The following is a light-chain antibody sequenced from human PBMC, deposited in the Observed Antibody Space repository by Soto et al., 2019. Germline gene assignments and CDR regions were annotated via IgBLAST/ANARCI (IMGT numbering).Light chain of an antibody. CDR2: DVS. V-gene: IGLV2-14*01. CDR3: CSYTSSSTYV. J-gene: IGLJ1*01. Sequence: QSALTQPASVSGSPGQSITISCTGTSSEVGAYNYVSWFQQYPGKAHKLMIYDVSNRPSGVSNRFSGSKSGNTASLTISGLQAEDEADYYCCSYTSSSTYVFGTGTKVTVL. CDR1: SSEVGAYNY.